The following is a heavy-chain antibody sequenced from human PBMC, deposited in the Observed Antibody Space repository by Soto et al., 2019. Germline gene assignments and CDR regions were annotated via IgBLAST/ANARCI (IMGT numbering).Heavy chain of an antibody. J-gene: IGHJ4*02. CDR3: ARRPGAARPGFDY. Sequence: SQTNPLTYTVSDGTISSSGYCRGWIRQPPGKGLEWIGSIYYSGSTYYNPSLKSRVTISVDTSKNQFSLKLSSVAAADTAVYYCARRPGAARPGFDYWGQGTLVTVSS. CDR2: IYYSGST. CDR1: DGTISSSGYC. D-gene: IGHD6-6*01. V-gene: IGHV4-39*01.